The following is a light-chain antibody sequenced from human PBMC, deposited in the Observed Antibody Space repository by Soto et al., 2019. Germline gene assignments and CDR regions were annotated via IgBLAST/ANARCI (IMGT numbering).Light chain of an antibody. CDR2: SYN. CDR3: QSYDFGLSAHNYV. Sequence: QSVLTQPPSASGTPGQRVTISCSGSSSNIGSNIVNWYQQLPGTAPRLLVYSYNQRPSGVPDRFSGSKSGTSASLAISGLQSEDEAEYYCQSYDFGLSAHNYVFGTGTKLTVL. V-gene: IGLV1-44*01. CDR1: SSNIGSNI. J-gene: IGLJ1*01.